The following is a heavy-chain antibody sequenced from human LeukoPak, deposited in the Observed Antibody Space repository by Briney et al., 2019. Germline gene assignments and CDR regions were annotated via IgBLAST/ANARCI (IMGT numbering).Heavy chain of an antibody. CDR3: ARAEDRRVAGLDY. CDR2: INHSGST. Sequence: SETLSLTCAVYGGFFSGYYWSWIRQPPGKGLEWIGEINHSGSTNYNPSLKSRVTISVDTSKNQFSLKLSSVTAADTAVYYCARAEDRRVAGLDYWGQGTLVTVSS. V-gene: IGHV4-34*01. J-gene: IGHJ4*02. CDR1: GGFFSGYY. D-gene: IGHD6-19*01.